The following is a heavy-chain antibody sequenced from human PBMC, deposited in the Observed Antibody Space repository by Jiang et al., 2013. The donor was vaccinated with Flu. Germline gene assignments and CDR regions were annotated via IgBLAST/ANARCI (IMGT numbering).Heavy chain of an antibody. D-gene: IGHD4-17*01. CDR1: GDTFANYG. CDR2: MNPSFGTT. CDR3: ARVKDDYGNFANWFDP. V-gene: IGHV1-69*06. Sequence: VQSGSELKEPGSSVKVSCKASGDTFANYGITWVRQAPGQGFEWVGGMNPSFGTTYYAQRLQGRVMITADKSTSTVYMELSSLRSDDTAIYYCARVKDDYGNFANWFDPWGQGTLVTVSS. J-gene: IGHJ5*02.